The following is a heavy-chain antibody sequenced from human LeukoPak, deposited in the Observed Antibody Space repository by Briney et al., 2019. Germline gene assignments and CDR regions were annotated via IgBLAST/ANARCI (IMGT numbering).Heavy chain of an antibody. CDR2: ISYDGSNK. J-gene: IGHJ4*02. Sequence: GGSLRLSCAASGFTFSSYGMHWVRQAPGKGLEWVAVISYDGSNKYYADSVKGRFTISRDNSKNTLYLQMNSLRAEDTAVYFCAKEDHGRDIPLDYWGQGTLVTVSS. CDR3: AKEDHGRDIPLDY. D-gene: IGHD2-21*02. CDR1: GFTFSSYG. V-gene: IGHV3-30*18.